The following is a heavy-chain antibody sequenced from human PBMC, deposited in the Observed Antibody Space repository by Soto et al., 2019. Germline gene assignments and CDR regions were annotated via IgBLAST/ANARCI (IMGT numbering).Heavy chain of an antibody. D-gene: IGHD5-12*01. CDR2: IYYSGST. J-gene: IGHJ4*02. CDR1: GGSISIYY. Sequence: SETLSLTCTVSGGSISIYYWSWIRHPPGKGLEWIGYIYYSGSTNYNPSLKSRVTISVDTSKNQFSLKLSSVTAADTAVYYCAKGGYSGYDLGPEYLAIWGQGTLVTVSS. V-gene: IGHV4-59*01. CDR3: AKGGYSGYDLGPEYLAI.